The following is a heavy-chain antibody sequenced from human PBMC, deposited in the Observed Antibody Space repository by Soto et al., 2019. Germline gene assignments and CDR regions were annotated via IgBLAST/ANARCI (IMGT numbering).Heavy chain of an antibody. J-gene: IGHJ4*02. CDR3: AREWPGGRGFFDY. CDR2: ISRRGST. D-gene: IGHD2-15*01. CDR1: GGSLSGYY. V-gene: IGHV4-34*01. Sequence: SETLSLTXTVYGGSLSGYYWSWIRQFPGKGLEWIGEISRRGSTNYNPSLKSRVTISVDTSKNQFALKLNSMTAADTAVYYCAREWPGGRGFFDYWGQGTLVTVSS.